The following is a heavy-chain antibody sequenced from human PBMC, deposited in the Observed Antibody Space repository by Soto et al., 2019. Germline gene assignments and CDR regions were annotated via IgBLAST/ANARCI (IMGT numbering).Heavy chain of an antibody. D-gene: IGHD3-16*01. CDR2: TSYDGSDK. CDR3: ARWGTTGGLDV. V-gene: IGHV3-30*19. Sequence: QVQLVESGGGVVQPGTSLRVSCVGSGFTFRSYVIHWVRQAPGKGLERVALTSYDGSDKYYGDSVRGRFTISRDNSRNTVDLQMDSLRLEDTGLYYCARWGTTGGLDVWGQGTLVSVSS. CDR1: GFTFRSYV. J-gene: IGHJ1*01.